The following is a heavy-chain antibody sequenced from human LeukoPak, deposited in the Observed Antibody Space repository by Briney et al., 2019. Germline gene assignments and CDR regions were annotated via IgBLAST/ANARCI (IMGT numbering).Heavy chain of an antibody. V-gene: IGHV3-11*01. CDR1: GFSFSGYY. CDR3: AGGTGFIIKD. Sequence: AGGSLRLSCAVSGFSFSGYYMSWVRQAPGKGLEWVSYISNSGSTIYCADSVKGRFTISRDNAKNSLYLQMNNLRVEDTAMYYCAGGTGFIIKDWGQGTLVTVSS. J-gene: IGHJ4*02. CDR2: ISNSGSTI. D-gene: IGHD3-9*01.